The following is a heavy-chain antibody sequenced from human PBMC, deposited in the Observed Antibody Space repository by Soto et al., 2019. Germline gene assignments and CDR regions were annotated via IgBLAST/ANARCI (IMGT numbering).Heavy chain of an antibody. Sequence: ASVKVSCKASGYTFTSYGISWVRQPPGQGLEWMGWISAYNGNTNYVQKLQGRVIMTTDTSTSTAYMELRSLRSDVTAVYYCARYDSSGYCYYFDYWGQGTLVTVSS. CDR3: ARYDSSGYCYYFDY. CDR1: GYTFTSYG. CDR2: ISAYNGNT. J-gene: IGHJ4*02. V-gene: IGHV1-18*01. D-gene: IGHD3-22*01.